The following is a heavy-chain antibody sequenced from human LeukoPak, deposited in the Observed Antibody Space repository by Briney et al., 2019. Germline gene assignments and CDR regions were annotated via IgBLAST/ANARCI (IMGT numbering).Heavy chain of an antibody. Sequence: GASVKVSCKASGFTFTSSAVQWVRQARGQRLEWIGWIVVGSGNTNYAQKFQGRVTITRDMSTSTAYMELSSLRSEDTAVYYCAADRGLKQLEFAVAIGKEIPNYYYYYMDVWGKGTTVTVSS. J-gene: IGHJ6*03. CDR3: AADRGLKQLEFAVAIGKEIPNYYYYYMDV. D-gene: IGHD6-6*01. V-gene: IGHV1-58*01. CDR1: GFTFTSSA. CDR2: IVVGSGNT.